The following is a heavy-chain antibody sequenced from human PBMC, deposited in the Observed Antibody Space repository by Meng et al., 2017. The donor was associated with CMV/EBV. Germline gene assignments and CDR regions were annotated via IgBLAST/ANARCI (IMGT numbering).Heavy chain of an antibody. CDR3: AKVTRDYDFWSGYRSYGMDV. Sequence: GESLKISCAASGFTFSSYAMSWVRQAPGKGLEWVSAISGSGGSTYYADSVKGRFTISRDNSKNTLYLQMNSLRAEDTAAYYCAKVTRDYDFWSGYRSYGMDVWGQGTTVTVSS. CDR1: GFTFSSYA. J-gene: IGHJ6*02. CDR2: ISGSGGST. V-gene: IGHV3-23*01. D-gene: IGHD3-3*01.